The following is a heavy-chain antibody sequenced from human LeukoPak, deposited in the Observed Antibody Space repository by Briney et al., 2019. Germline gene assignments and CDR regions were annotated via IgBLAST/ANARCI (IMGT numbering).Heavy chain of an antibody. J-gene: IGHJ4*02. D-gene: IGHD3-3*01. V-gene: IGHV3-7*03. CDR1: GFTFSNYW. CDR2: IKEDGSEK. CDR3: ARGGAYDFWSGYYFY. Sequence: GGSLRLSCAASGFTFSNYWMSWVRQAPGKGLEWVANIKEDGSEKYYVDSVKGRFTISRDNAKNSLYLQMNSLRAEDTALYHCARGGAYDFWSGYYFYWGQGTLVTVSS.